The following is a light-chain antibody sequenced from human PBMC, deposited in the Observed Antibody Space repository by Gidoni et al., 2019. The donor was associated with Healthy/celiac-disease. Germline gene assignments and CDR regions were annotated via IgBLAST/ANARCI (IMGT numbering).Light chain of an antibody. V-gene: IGKV3-11*01. J-gene: IGKJ2*03. CDR2: DAS. CDR3: QQRSNWPPAVS. CDR1: QSVSSY. Sequence: EIVLTQSPATLSLSPWERATLSCRASQSVSSYLAWYQQKPGQAPRLLIYDASNRATGIPARFSGSGSGTDFTLTISSLAPEDFAVYYCQQRSNWPPAVSFGQGTKLEIK.